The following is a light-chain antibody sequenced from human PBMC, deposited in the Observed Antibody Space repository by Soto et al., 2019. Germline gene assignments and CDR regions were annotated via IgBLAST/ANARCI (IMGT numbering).Light chain of an antibody. CDR3: QQYGRSAFT. J-gene: IGKJ3*01. CDR2: GAS. CDR1: QSVSSNN. V-gene: IGKV3-20*01. Sequence: EIVLTQSPGTLSLSPGERATLSCRASQSVSSNNLAWYQQRPGQAPRVVIYGASTRATGIPERFSGSGSGTDFTLTISGLEPEDFAVYYCQQYGRSAFTFGPGTKVDIK.